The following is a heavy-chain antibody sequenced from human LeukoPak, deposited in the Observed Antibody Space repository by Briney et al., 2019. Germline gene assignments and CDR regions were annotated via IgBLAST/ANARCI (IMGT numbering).Heavy chain of an antibody. CDR3: ARRGSMTLYV. J-gene: IGHJ6*02. CDR2: INHSGGT. Sequence: PSETLSLTCAVFGGSFSGYYWSWVRQPPGKGLEWIGEINHSGGTNYNPSLKSRVTISVDTSKNQFSLKLSSVTAADTAVYYCARRGSMTLYVWGQGTTVPVSS. D-gene: IGHD2/OR15-2a*01. V-gene: IGHV4-34*01. CDR1: GGSFSGYY.